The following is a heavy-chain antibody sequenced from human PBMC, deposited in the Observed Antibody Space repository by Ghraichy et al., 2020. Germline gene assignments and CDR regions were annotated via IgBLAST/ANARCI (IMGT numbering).Heavy chain of an antibody. CDR3: ATYSGSYIDY. J-gene: IGHJ4*02. CDR2: ISSGSNYI. Sequence: GSLRLSCAASGFTFSSYSMNWVRQAPGKGLEWVSSISSGSNYIYYADSVKGRFTISRDNAKNSLYLQMSGLRGEDTAVYYCATYSGSYIDYWRQGALVTVSS. D-gene: IGHD1-26*01. V-gene: IGHV3-21*01. CDR1: GFTFSSYS.